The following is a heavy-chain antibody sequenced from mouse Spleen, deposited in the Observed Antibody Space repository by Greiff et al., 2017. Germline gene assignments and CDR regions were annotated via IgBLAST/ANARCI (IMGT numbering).Heavy chain of an antibody. Sequence: VKLQESGPGLVAPSQSLSITCTVSGFSLTSYGVHWVRQPPGKGLEWLGVIWAGGSTNYNSALMSRLSISKDNSKSQVFLKMNSLQTDDTAMYYCARAPYWDGAMDYWGQGTSVTVSS. D-gene: IGHD4-1*01. V-gene: IGHV2-9*02. CDR1: GFSLTSYG. J-gene: IGHJ4*01. CDR3: ARAPYWDGAMDY. CDR2: IWAGGST.